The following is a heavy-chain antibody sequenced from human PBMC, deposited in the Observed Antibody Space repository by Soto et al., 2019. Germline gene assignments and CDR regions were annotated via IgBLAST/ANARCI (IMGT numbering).Heavy chain of an antibody. D-gene: IGHD3-22*01. CDR2: ISAYNGNT. Sequence: AVSVKDSRKTSVYTFLNHGIGWLRPAPGQGLEWMGWISAYNGNTNYAQKLQGRGTMTTDTSTSTAYMELRSLRSDDTAVYYCASIGPGYYDSSGYYYQYFDYWGQGTLVTVSS. V-gene: IGHV1-18*01. J-gene: IGHJ4*02. CDR3: ASIGPGYYDSSGYYYQYFDY. CDR1: VYTFLNHG.